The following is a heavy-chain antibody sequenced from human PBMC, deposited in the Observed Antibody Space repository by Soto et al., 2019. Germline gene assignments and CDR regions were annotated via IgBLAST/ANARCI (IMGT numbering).Heavy chain of an antibody. CDR1: GGSISSYY. J-gene: IGHJ5*02. CDR3: ARNTDTYDFWSGYTYPNWFDP. D-gene: IGHD3-3*01. CDR2: IFYSGST. Sequence: SETLSLTCTVSGGSISSYYWSWVRQPPGKGLEWIGYIFYSGSTNYNPSLKSRVTISVDTSKNQFSLKLSSVTAADTAVYYCARNTDTYDFWSGYTYPNWFDPWGQGTLVTVSS. V-gene: IGHV4-59*01.